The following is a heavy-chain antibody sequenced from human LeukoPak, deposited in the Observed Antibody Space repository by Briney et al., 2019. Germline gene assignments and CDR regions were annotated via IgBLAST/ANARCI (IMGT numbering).Heavy chain of an antibody. CDR2: INTDGSST. Sequence: GGSLRLSCAASGFTFSSYWMHWVRQAPGKGLVWVSRINTDGSSTSYADSVKGRFTISRDNAKNTLYLQMNSLRAEDTAVYYCAREVGSPAVRSAFDLWGQGTRVTVSS. V-gene: IGHV3-74*01. D-gene: IGHD2-15*01. J-gene: IGHJ3*01. CDR3: AREVGSPAVRSAFDL. CDR1: GFTFSSYW.